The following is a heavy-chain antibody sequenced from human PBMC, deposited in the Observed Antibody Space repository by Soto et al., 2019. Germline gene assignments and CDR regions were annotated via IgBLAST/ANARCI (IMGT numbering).Heavy chain of an antibody. Sequence: QVQLVQSGAEVKKPESSVRVSCKASGGTFNNYAITWVRQAPGQGLEWMGGTIPMFETTNYAEKFQGRVTITADESTNTAYMELSSLRSEDTAVYYCTRCGIRYHSIGFYLGIDGMDVWGQGTTVIVSS. CDR2: TIPMFETT. V-gene: IGHV1-69*12. CDR1: GGTFNNYA. J-gene: IGHJ6*02. D-gene: IGHD3-22*01. CDR3: TRCGIRYHSIGFYLGIDGMDV.